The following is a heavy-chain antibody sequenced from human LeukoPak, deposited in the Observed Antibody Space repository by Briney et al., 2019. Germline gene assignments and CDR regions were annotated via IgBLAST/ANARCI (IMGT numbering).Heavy chain of an antibody. V-gene: IGHV3-48*01. Sequence: GGSLRLSCAASGLTLSSNYMSWVRQAPGKGLEWGSYIRSSSSNIYYADSVKGRFTISRDNAKNSLYLQMNSLRAEDTAVDYCARDRRYCSGGSCLISDYWGQGTLVTVSS. CDR1: GLTLSSNY. D-gene: IGHD2-15*01. J-gene: IGHJ4*02. CDR3: ARDRRYCSGGSCLISDY. CDR2: IRSSSSNI.